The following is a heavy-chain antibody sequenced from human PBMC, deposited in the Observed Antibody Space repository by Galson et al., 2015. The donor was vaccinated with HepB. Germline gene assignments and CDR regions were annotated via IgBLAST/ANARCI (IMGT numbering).Heavy chain of an antibody. Sequence: SLRLSCAASGFTFSSYAMHWVRQAPGKGLEWVAVISYDGSNKYYADSVKGRFTISRDNSKNTLYLQMNSLRAEDTAVYYCARDGYSSGYRPSPYDYWGQGTLVTVSS. D-gene: IGHD3-22*01. CDR1: GFTFSSYA. V-gene: IGHV3-30-3*01. J-gene: IGHJ4*02. CDR2: ISYDGSNK. CDR3: ARDGYSSGYRPSPYDY.